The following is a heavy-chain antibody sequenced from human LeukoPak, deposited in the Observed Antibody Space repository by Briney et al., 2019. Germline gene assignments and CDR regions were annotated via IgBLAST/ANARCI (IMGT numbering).Heavy chain of an antibody. Sequence: GGSLRLSCAASGFTFRSYDMSWVRQAPGKGLEWGSAISGSGGSTYYADSVKGRFTISRDNSKNTLYLQMNSLRAEDTAVYYCASSGDSGWYYDYYYGMDVWGQGTTVTVSS. D-gene: IGHD6-19*01. V-gene: IGHV3-23*01. CDR2: ISGSGGST. CDR3: ASSGDSGWYYDYYYGMDV. J-gene: IGHJ6*02. CDR1: GFTFRSYD.